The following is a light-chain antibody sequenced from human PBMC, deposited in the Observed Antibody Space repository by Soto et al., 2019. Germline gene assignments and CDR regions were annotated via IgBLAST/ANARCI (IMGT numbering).Light chain of an antibody. CDR1: QSVSGK. CDR2: DAS. CDR3: QQRSYPIT. V-gene: IGKV3-15*01. Sequence: EIVLTQSPATLSLSPGERATLSCRASQSVSGKLAWYQQKPGQAPRLLIYDASTRATGIPARFSGSGSGTEFTLTISSLQSEDFAVYYCQQRSYPITFGQGTRLEIK. J-gene: IGKJ5*01.